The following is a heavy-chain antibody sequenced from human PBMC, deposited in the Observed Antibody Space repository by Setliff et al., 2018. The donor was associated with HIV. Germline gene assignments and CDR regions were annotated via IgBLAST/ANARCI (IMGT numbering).Heavy chain of an antibody. V-gene: IGHV7-4-1*02. CDR3: ARFYDSGASYSDDAFDI. Sequence: ASVKVSCKASGYAFASYGLNWVRQAPGQGLEWMGWINTHSGNLTYAQAFTGRFVFSLDTSVSTAYLQISSLRAEDTAVYYCARFYDSGASYSDDAFDIWGQGTMVTVSS. CDR2: INTHSGNL. CDR1: GYAFASYG. J-gene: IGHJ3*02. D-gene: IGHD3-22*01.